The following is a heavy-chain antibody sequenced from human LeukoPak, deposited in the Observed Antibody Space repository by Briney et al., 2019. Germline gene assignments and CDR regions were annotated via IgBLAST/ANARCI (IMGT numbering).Heavy chain of an antibody. CDR1: GFTFSSCA. Sequence: GGPLRLSCAASGFTFSSCAMSWVRQAPGKGLDWVSVISGSGFTTYYADSVKGRFSISRDNSKNALYLQINSLRAEDTAIYYCAKAPNKQLWPHFDNWGQGTLVTVSS. V-gene: IGHV3-23*01. CDR2: ISGSGFTT. CDR3: AKAPNKQLWPHFDN. J-gene: IGHJ4*02. D-gene: IGHD5-18*01.